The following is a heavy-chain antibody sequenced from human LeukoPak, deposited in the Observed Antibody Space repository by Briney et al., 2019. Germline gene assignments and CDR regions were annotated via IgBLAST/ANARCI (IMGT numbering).Heavy chain of an antibody. D-gene: IGHD5-12*01. Sequence: WASVKVSCKVSGYTLTELSMHWVRRAPGNGLEWMGGFDPEDGETIYAQKFQGRVTMTEDTSTDTAYMELSSLRSEDTAVYYCATVPRLRPFDYWGQGTLVTVSS. CDR3: ATVPRLRPFDY. CDR2: FDPEDGET. CDR1: GYTLTELS. V-gene: IGHV1-24*01. J-gene: IGHJ4*02.